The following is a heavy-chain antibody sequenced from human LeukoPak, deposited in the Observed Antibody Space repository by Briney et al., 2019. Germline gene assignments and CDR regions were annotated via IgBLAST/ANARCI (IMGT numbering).Heavy chain of an antibody. V-gene: IGHV3-53*04. D-gene: IGHD3-10*01. CDR2: IYSGGST. CDR3: ARDRRGRLRITMVRGVDYGMDV. J-gene: IGHJ6*02. Sequence: GGSLRLSCAASGFTVSSNYMSWVRQAPGKGLEWVSVIYSGGSTYYADSVKGRFTISRHNSKNTLYLQMNSLRAEDTAVYYCARDRRGRLRITMVRGVDYGMDVWGQGTTVTVSS. CDR1: GFTVSSNY.